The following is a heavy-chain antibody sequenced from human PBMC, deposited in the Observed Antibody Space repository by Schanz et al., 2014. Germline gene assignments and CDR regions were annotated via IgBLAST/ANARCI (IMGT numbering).Heavy chain of an antibody. D-gene: IGHD2-2*02. Sequence: KVSCNATGYTFINYSFTWVRQSPGQWLECMGWIRAYNGNRKYAQKLQGRVTMTTDTATSTAYMDLRRPRSEDMDVYYRSRDIRVAHDV. V-gene: IGHV1-18*03. J-gene: IGHJ3*01. CDR2: IRAYNGNR. CDR3: SRDIRVAHDV. CDR1: GYTFINYS.